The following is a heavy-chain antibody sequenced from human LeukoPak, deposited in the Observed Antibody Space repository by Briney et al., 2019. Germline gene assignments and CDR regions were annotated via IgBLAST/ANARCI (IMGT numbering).Heavy chain of an antibody. J-gene: IGHJ3*02. Sequence: PGGSLRLSCAASGFTFSSYAMSWVRRAPGKGLEWVSAISGSGGSTYYADSVKGRFTISRDNSKNTLYLQMNSLRAEDTAVYYCAKAPPHSSSWYSAFDIWGQGTMVTVSS. V-gene: IGHV3-23*01. D-gene: IGHD6-13*01. CDR3: AKAPPHSSSWYSAFDI. CDR1: GFTFSSYA. CDR2: ISGSGGST.